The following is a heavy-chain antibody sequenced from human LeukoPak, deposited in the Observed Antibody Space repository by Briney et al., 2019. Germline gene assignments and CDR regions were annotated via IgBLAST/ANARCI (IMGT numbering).Heavy chain of an antibody. D-gene: IGHD5-12*01. CDR3: ARRVRGYSGYALHYYYYYMDV. CDR2: IFPGYSDT. Sequence: GESLKISCQASGYSFADFWIGWVRHMPGKGLEWMGIIFPGYSDTTYSPSFQGQVTISADKSINTAYLQWSSLKASDTAMYYCARRVRGYSGYALHYYYYYMDVWGKGTTVTVSS. J-gene: IGHJ6*03. CDR1: GYSFADFW. V-gene: IGHV5-51*01.